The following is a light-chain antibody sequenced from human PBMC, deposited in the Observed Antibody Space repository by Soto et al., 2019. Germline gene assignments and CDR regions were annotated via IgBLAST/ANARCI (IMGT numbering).Light chain of an antibody. CDR2: DVS. Sequence: QSALTQPASVSGSPGQSITISCTGTSSDVGGYNYVSWYQQHPGKALKLMIYDVSNRPSGVSNRFSGSKSGNTASLTISGLRAEDEADYYCSSYTTSSALYVFGTGTKVTVL. CDR1: SSDVGGYNY. V-gene: IGLV2-14*01. J-gene: IGLJ1*01. CDR3: SSYTTSSALYV.